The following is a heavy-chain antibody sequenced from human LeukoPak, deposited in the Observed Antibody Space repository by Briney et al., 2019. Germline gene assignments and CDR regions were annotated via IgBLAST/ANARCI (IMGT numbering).Heavy chain of an antibody. CDR2: IKEDGKEK. CDR3: ATSQTTSGRYGNAFDI. CDR1: GFTFSTYW. D-gene: IGHD6-19*01. J-gene: IGHJ3*02. V-gene: IGHV3-7*01. Sequence: GGSLRLSCVASGFTFSTYWMSWVRQAPGKGLEWVANIKEDGKEKYSVDSVKGRSTISRDNAKNSLYLQMNNLRVEDTAVYYCATSQTTSGRYGNAFDIWGQGTMVTVSS.